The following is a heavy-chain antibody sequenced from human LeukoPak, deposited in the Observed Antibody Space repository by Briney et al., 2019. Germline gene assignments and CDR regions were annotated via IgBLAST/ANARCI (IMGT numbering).Heavy chain of an antibody. CDR3: ARGGIGSGSYYYGMDV. CDR2: INPSGGTT. J-gene: IGHJ6*02. D-gene: IGHD3-10*01. V-gene: IGHV1-46*01. CDR1: GYTFTNYY. Sequence: ASVKVSCKASGYTFTNYYMQWVRQAPGQGFEWMGIINPSGGTTSYAQKFQGRVTMTRDTSTSTVYMELSSLRSEDTAVYYCARGGIGSGSYYYGMDVWGQGTTVTVSS.